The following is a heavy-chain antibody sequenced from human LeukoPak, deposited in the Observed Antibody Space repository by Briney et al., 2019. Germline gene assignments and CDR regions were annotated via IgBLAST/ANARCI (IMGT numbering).Heavy chain of an antibody. CDR2: VRGNGTAT. J-gene: IGHJ4*02. D-gene: IGHD4-11*01. CDR1: GFTFSTHA. CDR3: AKTSRRDSTYDSPFDY. V-gene: IGHV3-23*01. Sequence: GGSLRLSCAASGFTFSTHAMTWVRQAPGKGLEGVSAVRGNGTATYYADSVKGRFTISRDNYKNMLYLQMNSLRAEDTAIYYCAKTSRRDSTYDSPFDYWGQGTLVTVSS.